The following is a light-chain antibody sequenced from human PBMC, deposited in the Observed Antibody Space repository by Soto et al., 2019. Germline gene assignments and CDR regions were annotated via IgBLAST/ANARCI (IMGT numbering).Light chain of an antibody. CDR2: KAS. V-gene: IGKV1-5*03. CDR1: QSISNW. CDR3: QQYNTHST. Sequence: DIQMTQSPSTLSASVGDRITITCRASQSISNWLAWYQQKPGKAPKLLIYKASSLESGVPSRFSGSGSGTEFTLTISGLQPDDFATYYCQQYNTHSTFGQGTKLEMK. J-gene: IGKJ2*01.